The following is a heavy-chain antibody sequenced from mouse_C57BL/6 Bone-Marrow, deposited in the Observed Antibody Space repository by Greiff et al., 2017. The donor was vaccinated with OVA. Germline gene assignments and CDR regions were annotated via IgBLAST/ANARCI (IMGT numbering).Heavy chain of an antibody. CDR3: AWSRWLPFAY. J-gene: IGHJ3*01. V-gene: IGHV1-82*01. CDR1: GYAFSSSW. CDR2: IYPGDGDT. D-gene: IGHD2-3*01. Sequence: VHLVESGPELVKPGASVKISCKASGYAFSSSWMNWVKQRPGKGLEWIGRIYPGDGDTNYNGKFKGKATLTADKSSSTAYMQLSSLTSEDSAVYFCAWSRWLPFAYWGQGTLVTVSA.